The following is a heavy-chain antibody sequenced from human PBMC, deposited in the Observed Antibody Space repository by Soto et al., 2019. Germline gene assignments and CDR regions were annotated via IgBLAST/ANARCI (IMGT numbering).Heavy chain of an antibody. V-gene: IGHV3-23*01. Sequence: EVQLLESGGGLVQPGGSLRLSCAGSGFTFSSYAMNWVRQAPGKGLEWISGISGVAGSTYTADSVKGRFTISRDNSKNTLYLQMNSLRAEDTAVYYCARSLPLYDATGYYRAPSDHWGQGTLVTVSS. CDR2: ISGVAGST. J-gene: IGHJ4*02. CDR3: ARSLPLYDATGYYRAPSDH. CDR1: GFTFSSYA. D-gene: IGHD3-9*01.